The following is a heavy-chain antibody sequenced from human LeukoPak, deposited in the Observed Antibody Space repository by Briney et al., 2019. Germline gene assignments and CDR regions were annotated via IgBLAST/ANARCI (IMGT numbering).Heavy chain of an antibody. J-gene: IGHJ6*03. Sequence: GESLKISCKGSGYSFTSYWIGWVRQMPGKGLEWMGIIYPGDSDTRYSPSFQGQVTISADKSISTAYLQWSSLKASDTAMYYCARQFYSHGSSVGIYYYYYYMGVWGKGTTVTVSS. V-gene: IGHV5-51*01. D-gene: IGHD6-6*01. CDR3: ARQFYSHGSSVGIYYYYYYMGV. CDR2: IYPGDSDT. CDR1: GYSFTSYW.